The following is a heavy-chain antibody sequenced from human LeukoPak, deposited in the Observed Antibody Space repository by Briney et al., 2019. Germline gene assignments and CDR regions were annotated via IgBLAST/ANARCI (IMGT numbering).Heavy chain of an antibody. V-gene: IGHV1-24*01. Sequence: ASVKVSCKVSGYTLTELSMHWVRQAPGKGLEWMGGFDPEDGETIYAQKFQGRVTMTEGTSTDTAYVELSSLRSEDTAVYYCATGEGLPFDYWGQGTLVTVSS. CDR2: FDPEDGET. D-gene: IGHD2-21*01. CDR1: GYTLTELS. CDR3: ATGEGLPFDY. J-gene: IGHJ4*02.